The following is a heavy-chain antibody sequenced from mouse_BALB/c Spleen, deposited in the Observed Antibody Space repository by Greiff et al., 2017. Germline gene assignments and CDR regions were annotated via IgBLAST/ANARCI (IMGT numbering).Heavy chain of an antibody. V-gene: IGHV1-67*01. D-gene: IGHD2-3*01. CDR3: ALIYDGYYGAY. Sequence: QVHVKQSGPELVRPGVSVKISCKGSGYTFTDYAMHWVKQSHAKSLEWIGVISTYYGNTNYNQKFKGKATMTVDKSSSTAYMELARLTSEDSAIYYCALIYDGYYGAYWGQGTLVTVSA. J-gene: IGHJ3*01. CDR2: ISTYYGNT. CDR1: GYTFTDYA.